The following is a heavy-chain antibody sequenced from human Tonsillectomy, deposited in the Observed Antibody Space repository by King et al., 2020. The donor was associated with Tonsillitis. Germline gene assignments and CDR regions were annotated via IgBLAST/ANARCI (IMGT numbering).Heavy chain of an antibody. D-gene: IGHD3-16*02. CDR1: GYSFTSYA. Sequence: QLVQSGTEVKKPGASVKVSCKTSGYSFTSYAISWVRQAPGQGLEWMGWISAHNGDTNYAQRVQGRVTLTTDSSTSTAYLELRSLRSDDTAVYYCARYPPDVWGSFRSLDYWGQGTLVTVSS. CDR3: ARYPPDVWGSFRSLDY. CDR2: ISAHNGDT. V-gene: IGHV1-18*01. J-gene: IGHJ4*02.